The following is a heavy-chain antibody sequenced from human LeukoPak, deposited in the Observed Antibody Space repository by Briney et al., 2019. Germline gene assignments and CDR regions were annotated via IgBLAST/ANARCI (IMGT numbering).Heavy chain of an antibody. V-gene: IGHV1-46*01. D-gene: IGHD2-2*01. CDR1: GYTFTSYY. CDR2: INPSGGST. J-gene: IGHJ6*02. Sequence: ASVKVSCKASGYTFTSYYMHWVRQAPGQGLEWMGIINPSGGSTGYAQKFQGRVTMTRDTSTSTVYMELSSLRSEDTAVYYCARDLRRVPATPTLYYYYGMDVWGQGTTVTVSS. CDR3: ARDLRRVPATPTLYYYYGMDV.